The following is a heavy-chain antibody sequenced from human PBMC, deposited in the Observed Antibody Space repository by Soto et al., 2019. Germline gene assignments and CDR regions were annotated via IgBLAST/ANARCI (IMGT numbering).Heavy chain of an antibody. Sequence: EVQLVESGGGLVQPGGSLKLSCAASGFTFSGSAMHWVRQASGKGLAWVGRIRSKVNSYATAYAASVKGRFTISRDDSKNTAYLQMSSLKSEDTAVYYCTRDYGDYAGMDVWGQGTTVTVSS. CDR2: IRSKVNSYAT. V-gene: IGHV3-73*02. CDR3: TRDYGDYAGMDV. J-gene: IGHJ6*02. D-gene: IGHD4-17*01. CDR1: GFTFSGSA.